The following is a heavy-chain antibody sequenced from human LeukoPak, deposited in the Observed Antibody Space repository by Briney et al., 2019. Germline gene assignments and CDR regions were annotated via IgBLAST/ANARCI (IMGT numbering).Heavy chain of an antibody. CDR3: ARFVRRGYDYFDY. J-gene: IGHJ4*02. CDR1: GGSISRGSYY. V-gene: IGHV4-61*02. Sequence: SETLSLTCIVSGGSISRGSYYWSWIRQPAGKGLEWMGRIYNSGSTNYNPSLKSRVTISTHMSKNQFSLKLSSVTAADTAVYYCARFVRRGYDYFDYWGQGTLVTVSS. CDR2: IYNSGST. D-gene: IGHD3-16*01.